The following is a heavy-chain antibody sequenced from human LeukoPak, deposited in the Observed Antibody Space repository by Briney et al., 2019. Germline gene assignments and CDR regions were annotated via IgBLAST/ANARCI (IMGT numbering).Heavy chain of an antibody. D-gene: IGHD2-15*01. Sequence: TLSLTCTVSGGSISSSSYYWGWIRQPPGRGLEWIGYIYYSGSTYYNPSLKSRVTISVDTSKNQFSLKLSSVTAADTAVYYCARDWGYCSGGSCYSVGIDYWGQGTLVTVSS. V-gene: IGHV4-31*03. CDR2: IYYSGST. CDR3: ARDWGYCSGGSCYSVGIDY. J-gene: IGHJ4*02. CDR1: GGSISSSSYY.